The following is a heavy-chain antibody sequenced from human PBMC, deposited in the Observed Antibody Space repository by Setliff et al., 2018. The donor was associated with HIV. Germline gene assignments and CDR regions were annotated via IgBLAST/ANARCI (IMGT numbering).Heavy chain of an antibody. CDR3: ATAYMKAPSRNSSGWYYFAY. V-gene: IGHV7-4-1*02. CDR1: GYTFTNYA. Sequence: GASVKVSCKASGYTFTNYAINWVRQAPGQGLEWMGWINTNTGNPTYAQGFTGRFVFSLDTSVSTAYLQISSLKAEDTAMYYCATAYMKAPSRNSSGWYYFAYWGQGTLVTVSS. CDR2: INTNTGNP. D-gene: IGHD6-19*01. J-gene: IGHJ4*02.